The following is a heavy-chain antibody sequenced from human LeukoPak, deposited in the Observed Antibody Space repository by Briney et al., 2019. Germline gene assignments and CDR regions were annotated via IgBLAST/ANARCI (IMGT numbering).Heavy chain of an antibody. J-gene: IGHJ4*02. CDR1: GGSISSYY. CDR3: ARSPVATVFDY. V-gene: IGHV4-59*01. CDR2: IYYSGST. D-gene: IGHD5-12*01. Sequence: SETLSLTCIVSGGSISSYYWSWIRQPPGKGLEWIGYIYYSGSTNYNPSLKSRVTISVDTSKNQFSLKLSSVTAADTAVYYCARSPVATVFDYWGQGTLVTVSS.